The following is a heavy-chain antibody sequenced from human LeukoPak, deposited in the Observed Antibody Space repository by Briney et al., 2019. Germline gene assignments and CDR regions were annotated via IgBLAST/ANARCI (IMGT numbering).Heavy chain of an antibody. D-gene: IGHD1-14*01. CDR1: GFTFSSYA. CDR2: ISGSGGKT. CDR3: AKDMGSGTPTYFDC. Sequence: GGSLRLSCAASGFTFSSYAMSWVRQAPGKGLEWVSGISGSGGKTYYADSVKGRFTISRDNSKNTLFLQMNSLRAEDTAVYYCAKDMGSGTPTYFDCWGQGILVTVSS. V-gene: IGHV3-23*01. J-gene: IGHJ4*02.